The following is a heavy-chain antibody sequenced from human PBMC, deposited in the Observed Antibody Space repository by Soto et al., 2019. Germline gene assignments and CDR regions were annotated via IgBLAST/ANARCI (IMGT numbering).Heavy chain of an antibody. CDR1: GGTFSSYA. J-gene: IGHJ1*01. CDR2: IIPTFGTA. D-gene: IGHD2-21*02. Sequence: QVQLVQSGAEVKKPGSSVKVSCTASGGTFSSYAISWVRQALGQRREWLGGIIPTFGTANYAQKFQGRVTITADESTSTDYMERSSLRSEDTAVYYCARDCGDCRRKYFQHWGQGTLVTVSA. CDR3: ARDCGDCRRKYFQH. V-gene: IGHV1-69*01.